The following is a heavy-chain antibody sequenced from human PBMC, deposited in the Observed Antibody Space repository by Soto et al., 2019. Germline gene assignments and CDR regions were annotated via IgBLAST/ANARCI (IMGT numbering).Heavy chain of an antibody. Sequence: QVQLVESGGGVVQPGRSLRLSCAASGFTFSSYAMHWVRQAPGKGLEWVAVISYDGSNKYYADSVKGRFTISRDNSKNTVNLQMNSLRAEDTAVYYCARVAGSVTFDYWGQGTLVTVSS. V-gene: IGHV3-30-3*01. CDR3: ARVAGSVTFDY. J-gene: IGHJ4*02. CDR2: ISYDGSNK. D-gene: IGHD2-15*01. CDR1: GFTFSSYA.